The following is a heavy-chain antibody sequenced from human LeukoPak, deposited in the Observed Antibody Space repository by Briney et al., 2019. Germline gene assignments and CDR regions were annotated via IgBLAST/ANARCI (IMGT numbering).Heavy chain of an antibody. CDR1: GHTFTSYD. CDR2: ISAYNGNT. CDR3: ARDWSGYSYGLGFNWFDP. J-gene: IGHJ5*02. Sequence: ASVKVSCKASGHTFTSYDISWVRQAPGQGLEWMGWISAYNGNTNYAQKLQGRVTMTTDTSTSTAYMELRSLRSDDTAVYYCARDWSGYSYGLGFNWFDPWGQGTLVTVSS. V-gene: IGHV1-18*01. D-gene: IGHD5-18*01.